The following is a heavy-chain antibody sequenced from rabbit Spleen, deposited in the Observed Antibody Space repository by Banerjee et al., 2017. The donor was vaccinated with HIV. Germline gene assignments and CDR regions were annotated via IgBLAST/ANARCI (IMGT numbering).Heavy chain of an antibody. CDR2: IDTGISGST. Sequence: QEQLEESGGDLVKPEGTLTLTCKASGIDFSSYYYMCWVRQAPGKGLEWIACIDTGISGSTYYASWAKGRFTISKTSSTSVTLQMTSLTAADTATYFCARDTASSFSSYGMDLWGPGPSSPS. D-gene: IGHD8-1*01. V-gene: IGHV1S45*01. CDR1: GIDFSSYYY. CDR3: ARDTASSFSSYGMDL. J-gene: IGHJ6*01.